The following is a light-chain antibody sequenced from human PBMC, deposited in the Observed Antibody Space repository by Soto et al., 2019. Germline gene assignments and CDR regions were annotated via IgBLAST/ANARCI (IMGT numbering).Light chain of an antibody. CDR3: QQDNNWPPLT. CDR2: DAS. V-gene: IGKV3-15*01. Sequence: EIVMTQSPATLSVSPGERATLSCRASEIVSSNLAWYQQKPGPAPRLLIYDASTSATGIPARFSGRGSVTGFTLTISSLQAEDVAVYDCQQDNNWPPLTFGRGTKVEIK. CDR1: EIVSSN. J-gene: IGKJ4*01.